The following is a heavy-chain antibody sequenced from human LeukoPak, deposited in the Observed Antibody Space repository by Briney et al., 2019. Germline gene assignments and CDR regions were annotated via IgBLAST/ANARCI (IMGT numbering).Heavy chain of an antibody. Sequence: PGGSLRLSCAASGFTFSTYCMNWVRQAPGKGLEWVSSISSSGGYIYYADSLKGRITISRDNARSTLYLQMNSLRAEDTAVYYCATDGRSSGWYGFDYWGQGILVTVSS. CDR1: GFTFSTYC. D-gene: IGHD6-19*01. V-gene: IGHV3-21*01. CDR2: ISSSGGYI. J-gene: IGHJ4*02. CDR3: ATDGRSSGWYGFDY.